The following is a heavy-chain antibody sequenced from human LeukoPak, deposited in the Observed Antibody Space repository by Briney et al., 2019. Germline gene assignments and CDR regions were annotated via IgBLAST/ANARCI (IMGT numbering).Heavy chain of an antibody. D-gene: IGHD6-13*01. CDR3: AKGGEVSSWYKRLKLYFDY. CDR2: ISYDGNNK. J-gene: IGHJ4*02. CDR1: GFTFSNYG. Sequence: GRSLRLSCAASGFTFSNYGMHWVRQAPGKGLEWVADISYDGNNKYYADSVKGRFTISRDNSKNTLFLQMNSLRAEDTAVYYCAKGGEVSSWYKRLKLYFDYWGQGTLVTVSS. V-gene: IGHV3-30*18.